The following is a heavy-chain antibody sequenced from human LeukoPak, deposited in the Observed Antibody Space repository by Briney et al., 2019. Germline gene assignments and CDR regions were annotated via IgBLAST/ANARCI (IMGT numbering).Heavy chain of an antibody. Sequence: PGGSLRLSCAASGFTFSSYGMSWVRQAPGKGLEWVSAISGSGGSTYYADSVKGRFTISRDNSKNTLYLQMNSLRAEDTAVYYCAKSGVLLWFGESYLYYFDYWGQGTLVTVSS. J-gene: IGHJ4*02. CDR1: GFTFSSYG. D-gene: IGHD3-10*01. CDR3: AKSGVLLWFGESYLYYFDY. V-gene: IGHV3-23*01. CDR2: ISGSGGST.